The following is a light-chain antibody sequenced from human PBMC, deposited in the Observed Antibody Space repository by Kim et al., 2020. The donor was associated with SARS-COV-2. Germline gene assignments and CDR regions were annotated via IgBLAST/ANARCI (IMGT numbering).Light chain of an antibody. V-gene: IGKV1-27*01. CDR1: QGISNY. Sequence: DIQMTQSPSSLSASVGDRVTITCRASQGISNYVAWYQQKPGKVPKLLIYAASTLHPGVPSRFSGSGSGTDFTLSISSLQPEDVATYYCLKFNSAPLTFGGETKVEIK. J-gene: IGKJ4*01. CDR2: AAS. CDR3: LKFNSAPLT.